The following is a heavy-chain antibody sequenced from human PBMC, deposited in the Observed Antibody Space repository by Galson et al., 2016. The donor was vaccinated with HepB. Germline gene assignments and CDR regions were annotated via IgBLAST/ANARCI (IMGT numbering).Heavy chain of an antibody. CDR1: GDTFSTYA. J-gene: IGHJ4*02. V-gene: IGHV1-69*13. CDR3: PRDTIVRGAKMDY. D-gene: IGHD3-10*01. CDR2: IIPIFGTT. Sequence: SVKVSCKASGDTFSTYAISRVRQTPGQGPEWMGGIIPIFGTTNYERRFQGRVMITADESTSTAYMELSSLRSEDPAVYYCPRDTIVRGAKMDYWGQGTLVTVSS.